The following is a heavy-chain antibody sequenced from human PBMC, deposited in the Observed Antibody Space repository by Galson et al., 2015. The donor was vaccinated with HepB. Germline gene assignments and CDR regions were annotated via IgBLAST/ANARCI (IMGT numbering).Heavy chain of an antibody. CDR3: ARGPHFDYWNGDTPFFDY. CDR2: INPDTGGT. Sequence: SVKVSCKVSGYTFTGYYLHWVRQAPGRGLEWMGWINPDTGGTNYAQKFQGRVTVTRDTSISTAYMELSRLRSDDTAVYYCARGPHFDYWNGDTPFFDYWGQGTLVTVSS. J-gene: IGHJ4*02. CDR1: GYTFTGYY. V-gene: IGHV1-2*02. D-gene: IGHD3-3*01.